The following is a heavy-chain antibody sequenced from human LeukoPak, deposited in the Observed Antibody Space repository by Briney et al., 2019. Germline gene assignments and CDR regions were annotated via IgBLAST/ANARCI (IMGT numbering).Heavy chain of an antibody. V-gene: IGHV3-7*03. Sequence: GGSLRPSCAASGFTFSSYWMTWVRQAPGKGLEWVANIKQDGSEKYYVDSVKGRFSISRDNAKNSLYLQMNSLRAEDTAVYYCATSAGAGAFDYWGQGTLVTVSS. D-gene: IGHD6-19*01. J-gene: IGHJ4*02. CDR3: ATSAGAGAFDY. CDR2: IKQDGSEK. CDR1: GFTFSSYW.